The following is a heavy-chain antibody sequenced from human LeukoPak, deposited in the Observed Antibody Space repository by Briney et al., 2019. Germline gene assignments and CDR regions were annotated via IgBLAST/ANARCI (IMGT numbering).Heavy chain of an antibody. V-gene: IGHV3-21*01. CDR3: ARDETYYYDSSGYYVHY. CDR1: GFTFSSYS. Sequence: GGSLRLSCAASGFTFSSYSMNWVRQAPGKGLEWVSSISSSSSYIYYADSVKGRFTISRDNAKNSLYLQMDSLRAGDTAVYYCARDETYYYDSSGYYVHYWGQGTLVTVSS. J-gene: IGHJ4*02. D-gene: IGHD3-22*01. CDR2: ISSSSSYI.